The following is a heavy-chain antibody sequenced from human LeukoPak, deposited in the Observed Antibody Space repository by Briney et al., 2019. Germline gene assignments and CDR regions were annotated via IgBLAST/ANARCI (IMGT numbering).Heavy chain of an antibody. Sequence: ASVKVSCKASGYTFTDYYMCWVRQAPGQGLEWMGWINPNSGGTNYAQKFQGRVTMTRDTSISTAYMELSRLRSDDTAVYYCAREGPIVGATHLVDYWGQGTLVTVSS. D-gene: IGHD1-26*01. J-gene: IGHJ4*02. CDR1: GYTFTDYY. CDR2: INPNSGGT. V-gene: IGHV1-2*02. CDR3: AREGPIVGATHLVDY.